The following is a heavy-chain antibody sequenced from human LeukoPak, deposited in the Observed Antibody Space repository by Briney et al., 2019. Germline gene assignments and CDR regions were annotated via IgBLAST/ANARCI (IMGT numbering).Heavy chain of an antibody. CDR2: INPNSGGT. D-gene: IGHD3-16*01. J-gene: IGHJ5*02. V-gene: IGHV1-2*02. CDR1: GYTFTGYY. Sequence: ASVKVSCKASGYTFTGYYMHWVRQAPGQGLEWMGWINPNSGGTNYAQKFQGRVAMTRDTSISTAYMELSRLRSDDTAVYYCARVGVGLNWFDPWGQGTLVTVSS. CDR3: ARVGVGLNWFDP.